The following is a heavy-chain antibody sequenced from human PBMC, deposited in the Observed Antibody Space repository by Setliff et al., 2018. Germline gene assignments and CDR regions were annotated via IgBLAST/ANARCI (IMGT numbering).Heavy chain of an antibody. CDR3: ARLRGAFDY. D-gene: IGHD3-16*01. CDR1: GGSICSYY. CDR2: IYYSGST. V-gene: IGHV4-59*01. J-gene: IGHJ4*02. Sequence: SETLSLTCTVSGGSICSYYWSWIRQPPGKRLEWIGYIYYSGSTNYNPSLESRVTISVDTSKNQFSLRLNSATAADTAVYYCARLRGAFDYWGQGTLVTVSS.